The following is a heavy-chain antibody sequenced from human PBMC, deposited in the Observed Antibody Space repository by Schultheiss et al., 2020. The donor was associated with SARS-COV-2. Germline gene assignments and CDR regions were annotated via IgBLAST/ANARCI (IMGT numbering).Heavy chain of an antibody. CDR1: GFTFSSYG. J-gene: IGHJ4*02. CDR3: ARDLSGRSDY. V-gene: IGHV3-30*03. CDR2: MSDDGSNK. D-gene: IGHD1-26*01. Sequence: GGSLRLSCAASGFTFSSYGMHWVRQAPGKGLEWVAVMSDDGSNKYFADSLKGRFTMSRDNAKNTLYLQMNSLRAEDTAVYYCARDLSGRSDYWGQGTLVTVSS.